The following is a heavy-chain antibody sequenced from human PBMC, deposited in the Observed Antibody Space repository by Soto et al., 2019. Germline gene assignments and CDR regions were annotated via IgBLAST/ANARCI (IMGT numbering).Heavy chain of an antibody. CDR2: ISSSSSYI. D-gene: IGHD3-22*01. J-gene: IGHJ3*02. CDR1: GFTFSTYS. Sequence: GGSLRLSCAASGFTFSTYSMNWVRQAPGKGLEWVSSISSSSSYIYYADSVKGRFTISRDNAENSLFLQMNSLRAEDTAVYYFARALLLGTRHPFNIWGEGTMFTTSS. V-gene: IGHV3-21*01. CDR3: ARALLLGTRHPFNI.